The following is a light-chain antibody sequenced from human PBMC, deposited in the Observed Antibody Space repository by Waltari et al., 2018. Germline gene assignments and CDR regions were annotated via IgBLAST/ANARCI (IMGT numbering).Light chain of an antibody. J-gene: IGLJ2*01. V-gene: IGLV2-14*01. CDR3: GSYSTNTLPWI. CDR2: DVV. Sequence: QSALIQPASVSGSPGQSITISCSGSSSDVGGSRSVSWYQQHPGKAPKMIIFDVVNRPSGVSLRFSGSKSGSTASLTISDLQTEDEADYYCGSYSTNTLPWIFGGGTKVTVL. CDR1: SSDVGGSRS.